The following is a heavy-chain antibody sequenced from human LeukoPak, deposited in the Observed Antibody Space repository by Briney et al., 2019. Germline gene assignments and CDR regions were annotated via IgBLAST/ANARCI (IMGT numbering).Heavy chain of an antibody. V-gene: IGHV1-8*01. Sequence: ASVKVSCKASGYTITSYDINWVRQATGQGLEWMGWMNPNSGNTGYAQKFQGRVTMTRNTSISTAYMELSSLRSEDTAVYYCARVWGMMVTRSLGYWGQGTLVTVSS. J-gene: IGHJ4*02. CDR3: ARVWGMMVTRSLGY. D-gene: IGHD5-18*01. CDR1: GYTITSYD. CDR2: MNPNSGNT.